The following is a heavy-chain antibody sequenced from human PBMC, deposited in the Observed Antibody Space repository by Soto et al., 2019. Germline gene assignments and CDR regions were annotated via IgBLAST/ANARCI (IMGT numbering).Heavy chain of an antibody. J-gene: IGHJ4*02. V-gene: IGHV4-34*01. CDR2: TKHSGST. Sequence: WETLSLTCAVYGGPFSGLYWSWIRQPPGKGLEWIGETKHSGSTNYNPSLKSRVTISIDTSKNQFSLNLSSVTAADTAVYYCARLVPRGVIPAASNREGRSDSWGQGTLVTVSS. CDR1: GGPFSGLY. CDR3: ARLVPRGVIPAASNREGRSDS. D-gene: IGHD2-2*01.